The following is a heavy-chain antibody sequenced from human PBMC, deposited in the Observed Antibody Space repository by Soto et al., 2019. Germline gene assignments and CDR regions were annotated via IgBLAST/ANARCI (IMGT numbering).Heavy chain of an antibody. Sequence: GGSLRLSCAASGFTFSSYAMHWVRQAPGKGLEWVAVISYDGSNKYYADSVKGRFTISRDNSKNTLYLQMNSLRAEDTAVYYCARDRFHFKFGVVSAFDYWGQGTLVTVSS. CDR3: ARDRFHFKFGVVSAFDY. CDR2: ISYDGSNK. V-gene: IGHV3-30-3*01. D-gene: IGHD3-3*01. J-gene: IGHJ4*02. CDR1: GFTFSSYA.